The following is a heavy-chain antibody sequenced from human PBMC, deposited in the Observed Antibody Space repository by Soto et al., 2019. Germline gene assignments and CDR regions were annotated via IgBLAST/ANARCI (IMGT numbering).Heavy chain of an antibody. V-gene: IGHV3-48*02. D-gene: IGHD2-2*01. J-gene: IGHJ3*02. Sequence: EVQLVESGGGLVQPGGSLRLSCAASGFTFSSYSMNWVRQAPGKGLEWVSYISSSSSTIYYADSVKGRFTISRDNAKNSLYLQMNSLRDEDTAVYYCAREWDGYCSSTSCFIPGFDIWGQGTMVTVSS. CDR1: GFTFSSYS. CDR3: AREWDGYCSSTSCFIPGFDI. CDR2: ISSSSSTI.